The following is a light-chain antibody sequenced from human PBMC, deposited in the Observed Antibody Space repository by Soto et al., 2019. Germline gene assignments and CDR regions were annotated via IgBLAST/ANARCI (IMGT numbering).Light chain of an antibody. V-gene: IGLV6-57*02. CDR3: QSYDSNNQV. J-gene: IGLJ3*02. Sequence: NFMLTQPHSVSESPGKKVTFSCTGSSGSIAGNYVQWYQQRPGSAPTTVIFKDNQRPSGVPDRFSGSIDSSSNSASLTISGLKTEDEADYYCQSYDSNNQVFGGGTQLTVL. CDR1: SGSIAGNY. CDR2: KDN.